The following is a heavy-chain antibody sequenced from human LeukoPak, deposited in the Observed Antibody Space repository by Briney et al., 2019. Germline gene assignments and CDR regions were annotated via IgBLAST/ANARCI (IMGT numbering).Heavy chain of an antibody. CDR2: INHSGST. J-gene: IGHJ4*02. CDR3: ARHSTFFGVVIIKGRVRGPFDY. V-gene: IGHV4-34*01. D-gene: IGHD3-3*01. CDR1: GGSFSDYS. Sequence: SETLSLTCAVYGGSFSDYSWSWIRQPPGKGLEWIGEINHSGSTNYNPSLKSRVTISVDTSKNQFSLKLSSVTAADTAVYYCARHSTFFGVVIIKGRVRGPFDYWGQGTLVTVSS.